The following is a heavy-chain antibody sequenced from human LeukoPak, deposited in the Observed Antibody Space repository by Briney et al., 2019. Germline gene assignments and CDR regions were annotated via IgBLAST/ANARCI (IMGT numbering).Heavy chain of an antibody. D-gene: IGHD4-17*01. V-gene: IGHV3-30-3*01. CDR2: ISYDGSNK. CDR3: ARNNYGDLAY. CDR1: GFTFSRYA. J-gene: IGHJ4*02. Sequence: PGGSLRLSCAASGFTFSRYAMHWVRQAPGKGLEWVAVISYDGSNKYYADSVKGRFTISRDNSKNTLYLQMNSLRVEDTAVYYCARNNYGDLAYWGQGTLVTVSS.